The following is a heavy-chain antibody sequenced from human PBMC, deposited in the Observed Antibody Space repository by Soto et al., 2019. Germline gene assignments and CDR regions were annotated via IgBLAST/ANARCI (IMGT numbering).Heavy chain of an antibody. V-gene: IGHV4-34*01. D-gene: IGHD2-15*01. J-gene: IGHJ5*02. CDR2: INHSGST. Sequence: SETLSLTCAVYGGSFSGYYWSWIRQPPGKGLEWIGEINHSGSTNYNPSLKSRVTISVDTSKNQFSLKLSSVTAADTAVYYCARGPPPWGYCSGGSCYPARVGPIDPWGQGTLVTVSS. CDR3: ARGPPPWGYCSGGSCYPARVGPIDP. CDR1: GGSFSGYY.